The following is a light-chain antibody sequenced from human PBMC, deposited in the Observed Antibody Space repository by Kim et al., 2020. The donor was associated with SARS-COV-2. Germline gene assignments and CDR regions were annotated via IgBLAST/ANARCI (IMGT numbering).Light chain of an antibody. CDR2: DVT. Sequence: GQSGDISRTGTSSDVGRYNYASCYQHHQGNAPKLFIYDVTTRPPGAPDRFSGSKSGNTASLTVSGLQAEDEADYYCSSYAGRNDLVFGGGTQLTVL. CDR3: SSYAGRNDLV. CDR1: SSDVGRYNY. V-gene: IGLV2-8*01. J-gene: IGLJ2*01.